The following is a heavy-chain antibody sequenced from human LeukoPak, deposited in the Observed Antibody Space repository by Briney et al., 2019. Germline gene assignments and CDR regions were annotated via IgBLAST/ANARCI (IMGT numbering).Heavy chain of an antibody. CDR2: VNHNGST. Sequence: SETLSLTCAVYGGSFSGYYWSWIRQPPGKGLEWIGEVNHNGSTNYNPSLKSRVTISVDTSKNQFSLKLSSVTAADTAVYYCARSPSSNLVISLFYFDYWGQGTLVTVSS. V-gene: IGHV4-34*01. D-gene: IGHD3-9*01. CDR3: ARSPSSNLVISLFYFDY. CDR1: GGSFSGYY. J-gene: IGHJ4*02.